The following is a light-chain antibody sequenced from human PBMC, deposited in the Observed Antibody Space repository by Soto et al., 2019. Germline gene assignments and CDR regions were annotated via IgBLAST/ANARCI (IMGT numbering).Light chain of an antibody. V-gene: IGLV2-8*01. Sequence: QSVLTQPPSASGSPGQSVTISCTGTSSDVGGYNYVSWYQQHPGKAPKLMIYEVSKRPSGVPDRFSGSKSGNTASLTVSGLQAEDEADYYCSSYAGSKVGVVFGGGTKLTVL. J-gene: IGLJ2*01. CDR1: SSDVGGYNY. CDR3: SSYAGSKVGVV. CDR2: EVS.